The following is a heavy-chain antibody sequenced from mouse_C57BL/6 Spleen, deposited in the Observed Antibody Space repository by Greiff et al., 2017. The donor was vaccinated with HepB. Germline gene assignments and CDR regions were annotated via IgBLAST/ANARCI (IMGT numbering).Heavy chain of an antibody. CDR2: IHPNSGST. J-gene: IGHJ4*01. D-gene: IGHD1-1*01. V-gene: IGHV1-64*01. CDR1: GYTFTSYW. CDR3: ARGAYGSSFYYYAMDY. Sequence: QVQLKQPGAELVKPGASVKLSCKASGYTFTSYWMHWVKQRPGQGLEWIGMIHPNSGSTNYNEKFKSKATLTVDKSSSTAYMQLSSLTSEDSAVYYCARGAYGSSFYYYAMDYWGQGTSVTVSS.